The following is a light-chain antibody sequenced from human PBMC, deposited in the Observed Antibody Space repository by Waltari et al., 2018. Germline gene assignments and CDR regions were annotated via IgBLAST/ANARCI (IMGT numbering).Light chain of an antibody. CDR1: QGISSY. Sequence: DIHMTQSPSSLSASVGDRININCRASQGISSYLNWDQQKAGKAPKLLIYTASNLQNGVPSRFRGSGSVTDFTLTINSLQLEDFATYYCQQSYTPPSLTFGQGTKVEIK. CDR3: QQSYTPPSLT. J-gene: IGKJ1*01. V-gene: IGKV1-39*01. CDR2: TAS.